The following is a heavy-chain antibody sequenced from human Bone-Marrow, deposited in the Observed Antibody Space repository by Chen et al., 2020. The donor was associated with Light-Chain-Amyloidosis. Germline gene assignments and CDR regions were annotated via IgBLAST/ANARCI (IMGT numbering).Heavy chain of an antibody. D-gene: IGHD5-12*01. CDR1: GYTFPNYW. Sequence: EVQLEQSGPEVKKPGESLKISCKGSGYTFPNYWIGWVRQMPGKGLEWVGVIYPDDSDARYSPSFEGQVTISVDKSITTAYLQWRSLKASDTAMYYCARRRDGYNFDYWGQGTLVTVSS. CDR2: IYPDDSDA. CDR3: ARRRDGYNFDY. V-gene: IGHV5-51*01. J-gene: IGHJ4*02.